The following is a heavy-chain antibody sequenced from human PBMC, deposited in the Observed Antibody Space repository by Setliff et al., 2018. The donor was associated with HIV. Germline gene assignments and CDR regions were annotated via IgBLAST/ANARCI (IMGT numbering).Heavy chain of an antibody. CDR2: INAGNGNT. CDR3: ARSPMRTGYYYYMDV. J-gene: IGHJ6*03. D-gene: IGHD3-22*01. V-gene: IGHV1-3*03. Sequence: ASVKVSCKASGYTFTDYALHWVRQAPRQRLEWMGWINAGNGNTKYSQKFQGRVTITRDTSATTAYMELSSLRSEDMAVYYCARSPMRTGYYYYMDVWGKGTAVTVSS. CDR1: GYTFTDYA.